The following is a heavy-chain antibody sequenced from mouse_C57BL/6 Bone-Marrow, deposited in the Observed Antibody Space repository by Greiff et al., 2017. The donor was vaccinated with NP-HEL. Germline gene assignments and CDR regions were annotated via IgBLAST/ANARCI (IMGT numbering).Heavy chain of an antibody. CDR2: ISNGGGSN. D-gene: IGHD1-1*01. CDR3: ARDGSSLDY. J-gene: IGHJ2*01. V-gene: IGHV5-12*01. Sequence: EVQLVESGGGLVQPGGSLKLSCAASGFTFSDYYMYWVRQTPEKRLEWVAYISNGGGSNYYPDTVKGRFTISRDNAKNTLYLQMSRLKSEDTAMYYCARDGSSLDYWGQGTTLTVSS. CDR1: GFTFSDYY.